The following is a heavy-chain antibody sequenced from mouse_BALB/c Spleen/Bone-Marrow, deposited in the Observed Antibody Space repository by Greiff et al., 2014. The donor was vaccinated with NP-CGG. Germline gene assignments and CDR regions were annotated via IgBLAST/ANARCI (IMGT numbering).Heavy chain of an antibody. CDR1: GYSITSYYS. Sequence: EVQVVESGPDLVKPSQSLSLTCTVTGYSITSYYSWHWIRQFPGNKLEWMGYIHYSGITVYNPSLKSRISITRDTSNNQSFLQLNSVTTEDTATYYCARFAGTPYTMDYWGQGTSVTVSS. CDR3: ARFAGTPYTMDY. V-gene: IGHV3-1*02. J-gene: IGHJ4*01. CDR2: IHYSGIT. D-gene: IGHD4-1*01.